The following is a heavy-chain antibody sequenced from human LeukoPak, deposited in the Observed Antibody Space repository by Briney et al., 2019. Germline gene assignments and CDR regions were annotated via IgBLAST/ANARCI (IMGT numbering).Heavy chain of an antibody. CDR3: ARQINLYGGDY. Sequence: GGSLRLSCSASGFSFGDYGMTWVRQAPGKGLEWVSVIYSGGSTYYADSVKGRFTISRDNSKNTLYLQMNSLRAEDTAVYYCARQINLYGGDYWGQGTLVTVSS. J-gene: IGHJ4*02. CDR2: IYSGGST. D-gene: IGHD4-17*01. CDR1: GFSFGDYG. V-gene: IGHV3-66*04.